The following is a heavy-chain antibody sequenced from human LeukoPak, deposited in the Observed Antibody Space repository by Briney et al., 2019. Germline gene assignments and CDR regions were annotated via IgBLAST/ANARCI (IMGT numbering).Heavy chain of an antibody. CDR3: ARGPYLPTYYGSGSPNFDY. J-gene: IGHJ4*02. Sequence: ASVKVSCKASGYTFTSYDINWVRQATGQGLEWMGWMNPNSGNTGYAQKFQGRVTMTRNTSISTAYMELSSLRSEDTAVYYCARGPYLPTYYGSGSPNFDYWGQGTLVTVSS. CDR1: GYTFTSYD. V-gene: IGHV1-8*01. CDR2: MNPNSGNT. D-gene: IGHD3-10*01.